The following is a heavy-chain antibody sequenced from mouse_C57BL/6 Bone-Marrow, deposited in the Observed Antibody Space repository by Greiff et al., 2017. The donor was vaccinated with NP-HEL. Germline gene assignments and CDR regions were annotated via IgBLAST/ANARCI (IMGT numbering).Heavy chain of an antibody. CDR3: ARHDDGSFDY. J-gene: IGHJ2*01. V-gene: IGHV5-6*01. D-gene: IGHD2-3*01. CDR2: ISSGGSYT. CDR1: GFTFSSYG. Sequence: EVKLVESGGDLVKPGGSLKLSCAASGFTFSSYGMSWVRQTPDKRLEWVATISSGGSYTYYPDSVKGRFTISRDSAKNTLYLQMSSLKSEDTAMYYCARHDDGSFDYWGQGTTLTVSS.